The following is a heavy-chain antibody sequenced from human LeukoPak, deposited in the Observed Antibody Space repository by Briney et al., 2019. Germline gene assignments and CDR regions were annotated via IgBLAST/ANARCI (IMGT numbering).Heavy chain of an antibody. CDR2: ISYDGSNK. CDR1: GFTFSNYA. CDR3: ARDVGMDV. Sequence: PGRSLRLSCAASGFTFSNYAMHWVRQAPGKGLEWVAVISYDGSNKYYADSVKGRFTISRDNSKNTLYLQMNSLRAEDTAVYYCARDVGMDVWGQGTTVTVSS. V-gene: IGHV3-30-3*01. J-gene: IGHJ6*02.